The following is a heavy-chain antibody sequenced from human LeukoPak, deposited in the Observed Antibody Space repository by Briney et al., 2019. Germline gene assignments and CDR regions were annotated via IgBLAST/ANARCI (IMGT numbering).Heavy chain of an antibody. CDR1: GFTFINAW. CDR3: ARDPVAPWRAIDY. V-gene: IGHV3-15*01. J-gene: IGHJ4*02. CDR2: IKAKAHGGTI. D-gene: IGHD3-3*01. Sequence: GGSLRLSCAASGFTFINAWMAWVRQAPGKGLEWVGRIKAKAHGGTIEYAAPVKGRFTISRDNAKNSLYLQMNSLRAEDTAVYYCARDPVAPWRAIDYWGQGTLVTVSS.